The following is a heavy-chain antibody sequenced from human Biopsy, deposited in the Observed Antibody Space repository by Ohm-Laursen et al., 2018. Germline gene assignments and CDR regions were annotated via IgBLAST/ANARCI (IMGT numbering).Heavy chain of an antibody. V-gene: IGHV1-46*02. CDR3: ARDETGSSVFGPYYYGMDV. CDR2: INPTGGTT. D-gene: IGHD3-9*01. J-gene: IGHJ6*02. Sequence: ASVKVSCKPSGYAFDTDGITWVRQAPGQGLEWMGIINPTGGTTSYAEKFQGRVTLTRDTSTGTVYLELNSLIYEDTALYYCARDETGSSVFGPYYYGMDVWGQGTTVTVSS. CDR1: GYAFDTDG.